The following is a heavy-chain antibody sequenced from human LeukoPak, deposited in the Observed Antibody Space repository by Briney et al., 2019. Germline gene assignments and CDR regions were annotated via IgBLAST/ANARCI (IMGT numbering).Heavy chain of an antibody. CDR3: ARGRHRGWQQYDAFDI. J-gene: IGHJ3*02. CDR2: INPNSGGT. D-gene: IGHD6-13*01. CDR1: GYTFTGYY. Sequence: ASVKVSCKASGYTFTGYYMHWVRQAPGQGLEWMGWINPNSGGTNYAQKFQGRVTMTRDTSISTAYMELSRLRSDDTAVYYCARGRHRGWQQYDAFDIWGQGTMVTVSS. V-gene: IGHV1-2*02.